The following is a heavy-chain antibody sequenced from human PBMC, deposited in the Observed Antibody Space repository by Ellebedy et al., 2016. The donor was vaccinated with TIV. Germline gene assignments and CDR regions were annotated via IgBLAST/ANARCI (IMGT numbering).Heavy chain of an antibody. CDR3: ARDMVQGVVARYLWFDY. J-gene: IGHJ4*02. V-gene: IGHV1-18*01. CDR1: GYTFTSYG. Sequence: ASVKVSCKASGYTFTSYGMSWVRQAPGQGLEWMGWISAYTGDSTYAQKFQGRVTVTTDTSTSTAYLELRSLRSDDTAVYYCARDMVQGVVARYLWFDYWGQGTLVTVSS. CDR2: ISAYTGDS. D-gene: IGHD2-21*01.